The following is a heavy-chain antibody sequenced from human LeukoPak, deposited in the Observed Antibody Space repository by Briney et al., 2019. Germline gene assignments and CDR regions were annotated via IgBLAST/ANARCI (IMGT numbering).Heavy chain of an antibody. CDR3: AKDMQTIAAAGRKYYFDY. V-gene: IGHV3-9*01. CDR1: GFTFDDYA. D-gene: IGHD6-13*01. CDR2: ISWNSGSI. J-gene: IGHJ4*02. Sequence: PDRSLRLSCAASGFTFDDYAMHWVRQAPGKGLEWVSGISWNSGSIGYADSVKGRFTISRDNAKNSLYLQMNSLRAEDTALYYCAKDMQTIAAAGRKYYFDYWGQGTLVTVSS.